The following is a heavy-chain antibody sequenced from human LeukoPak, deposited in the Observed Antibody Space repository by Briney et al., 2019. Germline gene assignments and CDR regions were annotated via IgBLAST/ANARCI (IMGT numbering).Heavy chain of an antibody. CDR3: ARKAGYCSSTSCLYYFDY. V-gene: IGHV4-61*02. Sequence: SQTLSLTCTVSGGSISSGSYYWSWIRQPAGKGLEWTGRIYTSGSTNYNPSLKSRVTISVDTSKNQFSLKLSSVTAADTAVYYCARKAGYCSSTSCLYYFDYWGQGTLVTVSS. CDR1: GGSISSGSYY. D-gene: IGHD2-2*01. J-gene: IGHJ4*02. CDR2: IYTSGST.